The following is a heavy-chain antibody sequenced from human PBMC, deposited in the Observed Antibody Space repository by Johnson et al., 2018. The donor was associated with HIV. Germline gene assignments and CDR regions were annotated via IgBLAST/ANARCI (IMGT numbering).Heavy chain of an antibody. CDR3: ARVEDGSGSYYPDAFDI. Sequence: VQLVESGGGLIQPGGSLRLSCAASGFTVSSNYMSWVRQAPGKGLEWVSVIYSGGSTYYADSLKGRFTISRDNSKNTLYLQMNSLRAEDTAVYYCARVEDGSGSYYPDAFDIWGQGTMVTVSS. CDR1: GFTVSSNY. V-gene: IGHV3-53*01. D-gene: IGHD3-10*01. CDR2: IYSGGST. J-gene: IGHJ3*02.